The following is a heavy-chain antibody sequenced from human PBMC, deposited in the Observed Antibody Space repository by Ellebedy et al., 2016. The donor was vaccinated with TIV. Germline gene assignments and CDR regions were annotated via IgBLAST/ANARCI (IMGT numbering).Heavy chain of an antibody. J-gene: IGHJ5*02. CDR2: ISGSGGST. CDR3: AKLEGPYQLLGWFDP. CDR1: GFTFSSYA. D-gene: IGHD2-2*01. Sequence: GGSLRLXXAASGFTFSSYAMSWVRQAPGKGLEWVSAISGSGGSTYYADSVKGRFTISRDNSKNTLYLQMNSLRAEDTAVYYCAKLEGPYQLLGWFDPWGQGTLVTVSS. V-gene: IGHV3-23*01.